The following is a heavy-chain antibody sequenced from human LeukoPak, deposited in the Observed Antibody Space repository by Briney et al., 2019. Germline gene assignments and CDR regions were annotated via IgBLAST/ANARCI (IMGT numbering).Heavy chain of an antibody. CDR1: GGSISSSSYY. Sequence: PSETLSLTCTVSGGSISSSSYYWSWIRQPPGRGLEWIGYISYSGSANYSPSLKSRLTISVDTSKKQLSLRLTSVTAADSAVYYCSTILYSSRWYYFDYWGQGTLVTVSS. J-gene: IGHJ4*02. CDR3: STILYSSRWYYFDY. V-gene: IGHV4-61*05. D-gene: IGHD6-13*01. CDR2: ISYSGSA.